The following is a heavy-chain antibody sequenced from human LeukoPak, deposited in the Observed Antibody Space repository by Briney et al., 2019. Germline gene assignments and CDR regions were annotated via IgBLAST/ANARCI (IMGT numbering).Heavy chain of an antibody. D-gene: IGHD3-3*01. J-gene: IGHJ4*02. V-gene: IGHV5-51*01. CDR1: GYSFTTYW. CDR3: ASAKRDFRSGYYWVY. Sequence: GESLKISCKGSGYSFTTYWIGWVRQMPGKGLEWMGIIYPGDSDTRYSPSFQGQVTISADKSISTAYLQWSSLKASDTAMYYCASAKRDFRSGYYWVYWGQGTLVTVSS. CDR2: IYPGDSDT.